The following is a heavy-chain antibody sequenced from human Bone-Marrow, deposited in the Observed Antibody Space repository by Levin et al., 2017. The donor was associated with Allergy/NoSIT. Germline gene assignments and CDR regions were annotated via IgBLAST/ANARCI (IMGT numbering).Heavy chain of an antibody. CDR2: IIPIFGTA. CDR3: AREGRGYSGYDNQYYYYYGMDV. J-gene: IGHJ6*02. D-gene: IGHD5-12*01. V-gene: IGHV1-69*01. CDR1: GGTFSSYA. Sequence: KISCKASGGTFSSYAISWVRQAPGQGLEWMGGIIPIFGTANYAQKFQGRVTITADESTSTAYMELSSLRSEDTAVYYCAREGRGYSGYDNQYYYYYGMDVWGQGTTVTVSS.